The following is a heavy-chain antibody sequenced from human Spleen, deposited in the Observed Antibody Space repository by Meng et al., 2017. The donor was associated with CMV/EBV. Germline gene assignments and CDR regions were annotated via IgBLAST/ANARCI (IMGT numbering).Heavy chain of an antibody. Sequence: SLRLSCAASGFTFNIYWMNWVRQAPGRGLEWVANMRQDGSEKYYLDSVKGRFTISADNAKNSLYLQMNSLRAEDTAVYYCETSLGYWGQGILVTVSS. CDR3: ETSLGY. V-gene: IGHV3-7*01. J-gene: IGHJ4*02. CDR2: MRQDGSEK. CDR1: GFTFNIYW.